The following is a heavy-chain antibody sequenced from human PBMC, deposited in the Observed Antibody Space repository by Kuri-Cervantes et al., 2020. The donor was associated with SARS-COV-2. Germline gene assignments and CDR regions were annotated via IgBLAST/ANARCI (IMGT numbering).Heavy chain of an antibody. CDR1: GFTFNNYA. CDR2: TSFDGSNK. Sequence: GESLKISCATSGFTFNNYAMHWVRQTPGEGLEWVAITSFDGSNKYYAESVKGRFTISRDNSKNTLYIQMNNMRREDTAVYFCARGRVGVQDFWGQGTLVTVSS. V-gene: IGHV3-30*14. CDR3: ARGRVGVQDF. D-gene: IGHD2-21*01. J-gene: IGHJ4*02.